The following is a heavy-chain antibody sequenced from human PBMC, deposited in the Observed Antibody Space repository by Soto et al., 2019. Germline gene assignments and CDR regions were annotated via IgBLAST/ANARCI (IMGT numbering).Heavy chain of an antibody. V-gene: IGHV3-23*01. CDR1: GFIFGNYM. CDR3: APHVHCSGGSCHYDAFDI. CDR2: IRDGGEST. D-gene: IGHD2-15*01. Sequence: EVQLLESGGGLVQPGESLRLSCAFSGFIFGNYMMTWVRQAPGKGLEWVSTIRDGGESTYDDDSVKGRFTISRDNSKNTLYLQMDSLGVEETAVYYCAPHVHCSGGSCHYDAFDIRGQGTMVTVSS. J-gene: IGHJ3*02.